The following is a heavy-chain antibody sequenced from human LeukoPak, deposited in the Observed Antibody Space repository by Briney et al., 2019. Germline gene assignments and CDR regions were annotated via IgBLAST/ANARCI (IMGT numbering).Heavy chain of an antibody. CDR3: ARDPSNTSGWSPYFDY. D-gene: IGHD6-13*01. J-gene: IGHJ4*02. CDR2: ISAYNRDT. CDR1: GYTYTNHG. Sequence: ASVKVSFKASGYTYTNHGITWVRQAPGQGLEWMGWISAYNRDTRYAQNFQGRVTLITESSTNTAYMELRSLRSDDTAIYYCARDPSNTSGWSPYFDYWGQGTLVTVSA. V-gene: IGHV1-18*04.